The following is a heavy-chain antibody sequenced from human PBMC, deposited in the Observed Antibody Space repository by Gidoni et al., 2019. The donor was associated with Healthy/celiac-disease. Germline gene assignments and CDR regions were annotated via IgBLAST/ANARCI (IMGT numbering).Heavy chain of an antibody. CDR1: GFPFSSYG. D-gene: IGHD3-10*01. Sequence: QVQLVESGGGVVQPGRSLRLYCAASGFPFSSYGMHWVRQAPGKGLEWVAVIWYDGSNKYYADSVKGRFTISRDNSKNTLYLQMNSLRAEDTAVYYCARESIPWFGELSAWFDPWGQGTLVTVSS. CDR2: IWYDGSNK. J-gene: IGHJ5*02. CDR3: ARESIPWFGELSAWFDP. V-gene: IGHV3-33*01.